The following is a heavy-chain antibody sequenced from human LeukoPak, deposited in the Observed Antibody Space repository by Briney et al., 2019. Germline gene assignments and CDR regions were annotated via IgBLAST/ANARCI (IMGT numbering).Heavy chain of an antibody. D-gene: IGHD3-10*01. V-gene: IGHV4-4*07. CDR3: ARDQITMVRGVIMTAAFDI. Sequence: SSETLSLTGTVSGGSISIYYWSWIRQPAGKGLEWIGRIYTSGSTNYNPSLKSRVTMSVDTSKNQFSLKLSSVTAADTAVYYCARDQITMVRGVIMTAAFDIRGQGTMVTVSS. J-gene: IGHJ3*02. CDR1: GGSISIYY. CDR2: IYTSGST.